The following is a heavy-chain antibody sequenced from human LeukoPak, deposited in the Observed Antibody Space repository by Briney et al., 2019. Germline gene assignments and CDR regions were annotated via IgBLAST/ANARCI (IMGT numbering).Heavy chain of an antibody. CDR1: RFTFSNAW. D-gene: IGHD1-26*01. Sequence: GGSLRLSCVGSRFTFSNAWISWVRQAPGKGLEWVGRIKSNVNGGTIDYAPPVKGRFIISRDDSKDTLYLHMSSLKIKDTAVYYCTTWDYVDYWGQGTVVTVSS. CDR3: TTWDYVDY. CDR2: IKSNVNGGTI. V-gene: IGHV3-15*01. J-gene: IGHJ4*02.